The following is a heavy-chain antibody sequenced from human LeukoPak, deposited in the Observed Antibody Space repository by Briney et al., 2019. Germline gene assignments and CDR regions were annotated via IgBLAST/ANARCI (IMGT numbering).Heavy chain of an antibody. CDR3: ARSRMTTGDFDY. Sequence: SETLSLTCTVSGGSISSYYWSWVRQPPGKGLEWIRYIYYSGSTNYNPSLKSRVTISVDTSKNQFSLKLSSVTAADTAVYYCARSRMTTGDFDYWGQGTLVTVSS. J-gene: IGHJ4*02. D-gene: IGHD4-17*01. V-gene: IGHV4-59*01. CDR1: GGSISSYY. CDR2: IYYSGST.